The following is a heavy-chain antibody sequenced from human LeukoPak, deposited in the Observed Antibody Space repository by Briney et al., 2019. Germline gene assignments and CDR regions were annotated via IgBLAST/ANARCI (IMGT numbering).Heavy chain of an antibody. CDR2: IYYSGTT. V-gene: IGHV4-59*08. CDR1: GGSISSYY. J-gene: IGHJ4*02. CDR3: ARHGYDTFDY. Sequence: SXTLSLTCTVSGGSISSYYWSWIRQPPGKGLEWIGYIYYSGTTNYNPSLKSRVTISVDTSKNQFSLKLSSVTAADTAVYYCARHGYDTFDYWGQGTLVTVS. D-gene: IGHD5-12*01.